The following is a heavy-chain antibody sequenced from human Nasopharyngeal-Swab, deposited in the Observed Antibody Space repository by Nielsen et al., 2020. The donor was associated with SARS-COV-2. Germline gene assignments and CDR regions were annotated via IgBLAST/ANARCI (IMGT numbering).Heavy chain of an antibody. Sequence: LSLTCAASGFSFSSFEMNWVRQAPGKGLEWLAYISSGGITIHYGDSVKGRFTISRDNGKNSLSLQMNSLRVEDTAVYYCARASRGWSWGQGTLVTVSS. CDR3: ARASRGWS. D-gene: IGHD6-19*01. CDR2: ISSGGITI. CDR1: GFSFSSFE. V-gene: IGHV3-48*03. J-gene: IGHJ4*02.